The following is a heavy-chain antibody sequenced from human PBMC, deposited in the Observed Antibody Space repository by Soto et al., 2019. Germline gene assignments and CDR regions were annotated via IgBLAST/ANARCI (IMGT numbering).Heavy chain of an antibody. D-gene: IGHD3-10*01. V-gene: IGHV1-8*01. Sequence: GASVKVSCKASGYTFTSYDINWVRQATGQGLEWMGWMNPNSGNTGYAQKFQGRVTMTRNTSISTAYMELSSLRSEDTAVYYCARALTNYYATIDAFDIWGQGTIVTVS. J-gene: IGHJ3*02. CDR1: GYTFTSYD. CDR2: MNPNSGNT. CDR3: ARALTNYYATIDAFDI.